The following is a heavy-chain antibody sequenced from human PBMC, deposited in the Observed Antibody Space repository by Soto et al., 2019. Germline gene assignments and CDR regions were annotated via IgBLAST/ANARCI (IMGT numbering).Heavy chain of an antibody. V-gene: IGHV3-23*01. Sequence: EVPLLESGGDLVQPGGSLRLSCAASGFTFSSYTMNWVRQAPGKGLEWVSTFVGSTGSTFYADSVKGRFTISRDDSKNTLYLQMNSLRAEDTAVYYCAKRHTTVATPANYFDYWGQGTLVTVSS. CDR3: AKRHTTVATPANYFDY. CDR2: FVGSTGST. J-gene: IGHJ4*02. CDR1: GFTFSSYT. D-gene: IGHD1-1*01.